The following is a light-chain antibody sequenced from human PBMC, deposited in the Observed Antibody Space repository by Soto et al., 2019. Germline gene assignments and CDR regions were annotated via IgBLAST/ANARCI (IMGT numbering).Light chain of an antibody. V-gene: IGKV1-5*01. Sequence: IQITPASFTPSSSVGDRVTITWLASQSISRWLAWYQQKPGKAPNLLIYDVSSLQRGVPARFSGSGSGTEFTLTISSLQPDDSATYYCQQYSTYPLTFSGGTKVDIK. CDR1: QSISRW. CDR3: QQYSTYPLT. J-gene: IGKJ4*01. CDR2: DVS.